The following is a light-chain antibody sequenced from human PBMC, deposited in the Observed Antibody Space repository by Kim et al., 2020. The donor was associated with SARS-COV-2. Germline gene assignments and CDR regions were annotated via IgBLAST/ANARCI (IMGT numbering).Light chain of an antibody. V-gene: IGKV1-5*03. CDR3: QQYNSYPRT. Sequence: ESVGVRVTITCRASQSISSWLAWYQQKPGKAPKPLIYKASSLESGVPSRFSGSGSGTEFTLTISSLQPDDFATYYCQQYNSYPRTFGQGTKVDIK. CDR2: KAS. CDR1: QSISSW. J-gene: IGKJ1*01.